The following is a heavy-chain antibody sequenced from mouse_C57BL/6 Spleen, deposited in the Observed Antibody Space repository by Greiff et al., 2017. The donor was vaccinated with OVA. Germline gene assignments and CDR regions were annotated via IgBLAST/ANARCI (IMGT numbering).Heavy chain of an antibody. Sequence: QVHVKQSGAELVRPGASVTLSCKASGYTFTDYEMHWVKQTPVHGLEWIGAIDPETGGTAYNQKFKGKAILTADKSSSTAYMELRSLTSEDSAVYYCTRSPYYYDRNFDVWGTGTTVTVSS. V-gene: IGHV1-15*01. D-gene: IGHD1-1*01. J-gene: IGHJ1*03. CDR2: IDPETGGT. CDR3: TRSPYYYDRNFDV. CDR1: GYTFTDYE.